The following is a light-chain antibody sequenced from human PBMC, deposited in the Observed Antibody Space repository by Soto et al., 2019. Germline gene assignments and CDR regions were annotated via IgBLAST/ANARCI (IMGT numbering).Light chain of an antibody. CDR3: QQYDSIPFT. CDR1: QDISKY. J-gene: IGKJ3*01. V-gene: IGKV1-33*01. Sequence: DIQMTQSPSSLSASVGDRVTITCQASQDISKYLNWYQQKPGKAPKLLIYDASNLEAGVPSRFSGTGSGTFYTFTISSLHPEDFATYHCQQYDSIPFTFVPGTKVDIK. CDR2: DAS.